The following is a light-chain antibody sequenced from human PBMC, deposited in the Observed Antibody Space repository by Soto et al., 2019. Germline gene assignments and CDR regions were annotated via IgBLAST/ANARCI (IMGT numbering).Light chain of an antibody. CDR2: DVS. Sequence: QSALTQPASVSGSPGQSITISCTGTSSDVGAYKYVSRYQQHPGKGPRLMIYDVSNRPSGVSNRFSGSKFGNTASLTISGLQAEDEADYYCSSYTTSSTVVFGGGTKLTVL. V-gene: IGLV2-14*01. CDR1: SSDVGAYKY. J-gene: IGLJ2*01. CDR3: SSYTTSSTVV.